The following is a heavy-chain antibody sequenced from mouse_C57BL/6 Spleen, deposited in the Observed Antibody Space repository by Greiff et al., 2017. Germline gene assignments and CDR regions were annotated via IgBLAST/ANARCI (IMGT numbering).Heavy chain of an antibody. Sequence: VQRVESGPELVKPGASVKISCKASGYTFTDYYINWVKQRPGQGLEWIGWIFPGSGSTYYNEKFKGKATLTVDKSSSTAYMLLSSLTSEESAVYFCARREDYYGSSSAMDYWGQGTSVTVSS. V-gene: IGHV1-75*01. CDR1: GYTFTDYY. CDR3: ARREDYYGSSSAMDY. D-gene: IGHD1-1*01. CDR2: IFPGSGST. J-gene: IGHJ4*01.